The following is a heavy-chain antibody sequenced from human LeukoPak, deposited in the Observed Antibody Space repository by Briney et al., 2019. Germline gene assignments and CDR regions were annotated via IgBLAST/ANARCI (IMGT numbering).Heavy chain of an antibody. CDR2: IKQDRSEK. V-gene: IGHV3-7*03. Sequence: GGSLTLSCAASGFIFSIYWMSWVRQAPGKGLEWVANIKQDRSEKYYVDSVKGRFTISRDNAKNSLYLQMNSLRAEDTAVYYCARDRAAADYWGQGTLVTVSS. CDR3: ARDRAAADY. D-gene: IGHD6-13*01. J-gene: IGHJ4*02. CDR1: GFIFSIYW.